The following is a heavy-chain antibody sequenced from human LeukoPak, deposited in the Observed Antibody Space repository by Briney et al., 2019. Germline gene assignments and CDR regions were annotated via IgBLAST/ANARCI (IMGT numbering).Heavy chain of an antibody. CDR1: EFSVGSNY. CDR2: ISGSGGST. Sequence: QTGGSLRLSCAASEFSVGSNYMTWVRQAPGKGLEWVSAISGSGGSTYYADSVKGRFTISRDNSKNTLYLQMNSLRAEDTAVYYCAKEESSWFGSRYLDYWGQGTLVTVSS. CDR3: AKEESSWFGSRYLDY. V-gene: IGHV3-23*01. J-gene: IGHJ4*02. D-gene: IGHD3-10*01.